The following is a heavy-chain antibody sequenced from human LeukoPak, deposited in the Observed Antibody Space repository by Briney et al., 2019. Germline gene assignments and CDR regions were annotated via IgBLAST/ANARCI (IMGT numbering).Heavy chain of an antibody. Sequence: GGSLRLSCAASGFTFSSSTMNWVRQAPGKGLEWVSYISSSGSTIYYADSVKGRFTISRDNAKNSLYLQMNSLRAEDTAVYYCAVVTRDYGDSTNIDYWGQGTLVTVSS. CDR1: GFTFSSST. J-gene: IGHJ4*02. D-gene: IGHD4-17*01. V-gene: IGHV3-48*03. CDR2: ISSSGSTI. CDR3: AVVTRDYGDSTNIDY.